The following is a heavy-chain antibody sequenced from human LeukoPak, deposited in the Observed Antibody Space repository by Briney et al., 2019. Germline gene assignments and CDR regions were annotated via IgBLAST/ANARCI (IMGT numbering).Heavy chain of an antibody. CDR1: GGSFSGYY. J-gene: IGHJ4*02. Sequence: SETLSLTCAVYGGSFSGYYWSWIRQPPGKGLEWIGEINHNGGTNYNPSLKSRVTISVDTSKNQFSLKLRSVTAADTAVYYCARVGGEIVVVPDAKRPAPYFDYWGQGTLVTVSS. CDR2: INHNGGT. D-gene: IGHD2-2*01. V-gene: IGHV4-34*01. CDR3: ARVGGEIVVVPDAKRPAPYFDY.